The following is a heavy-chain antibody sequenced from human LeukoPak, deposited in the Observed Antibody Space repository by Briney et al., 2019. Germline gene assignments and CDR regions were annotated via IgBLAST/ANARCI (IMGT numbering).Heavy chain of an antibody. Sequence: ASVTVSFKSSGGTFISYAISWVRQAPGQGLEWMGWINPNSGGTNYAQKFQGRVTMTRDTSISTAYMELSRLRSDDTAVYYCANRRDGYNSGFDYWGQGTLVTVSS. D-gene: IGHD5-24*01. CDR2: INPNSGGT. J-gene: IGHJ4*02. CDR3: ANRRDGYNSGFDY. CDR1: GGTFISYA. V-gene: IGHV1-2*02.